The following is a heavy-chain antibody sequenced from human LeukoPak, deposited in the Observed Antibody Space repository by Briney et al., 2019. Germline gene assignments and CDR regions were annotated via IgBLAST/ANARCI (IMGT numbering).Heavy chain of an antibody. CDR3: ARAPRYGSGSYYKPFDFLFDY. D-gene: IGHD3-10*01. CDR1: GGSISSGGYY. Sequence: PSQTLSLTCTVSGGSISSGGYYWSWIRQHPGKGLEWIGYIYYSGSTYYNPSLKSRVTISVDTSKNQFSLKLSSVTAADTAVYYCARAPRYGSGSYYKPFDFLFDYWGQGTLVTVSS. V-gene: IGHV4-31*03. CDR2: IYYSGST. J-gene: IGHJ4*02.